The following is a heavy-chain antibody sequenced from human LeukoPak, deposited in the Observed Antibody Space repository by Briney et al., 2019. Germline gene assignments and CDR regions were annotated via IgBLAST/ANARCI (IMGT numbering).Heavy chain of an antibody. CDR1: GGTFSSYA. D-gene: IGHD2-15*01. Sequence: SVKVSRKASGGTFSSYAISWVRQAPGQGLEWMGGIIPIFGTANYAQKFQGRVTITADKSTSTAYMELSSLRSEDTAVYYCASDTSGYCSGGSCYYRWGQGTLVTVSS. J-gene: IGHJ4*02. CDR3: ASDTSGYCSGGSCYYR. V-gene: IGHV1-69*06. CDR2: IIPIFGTA.